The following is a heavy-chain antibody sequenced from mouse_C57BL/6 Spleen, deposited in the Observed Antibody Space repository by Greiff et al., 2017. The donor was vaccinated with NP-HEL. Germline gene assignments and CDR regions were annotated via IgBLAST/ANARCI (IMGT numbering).Heavy chain of an antibody. J-gene: IGHJ2*01. CDR1: GYAFSSYW. CDR3: ARWGDGYYYFDY. V-gene: IGHV1-80*01. D-gene: IGHD2-3*01. Sequence: QVQLQQSGAELVKPGASVKISCKASGYAFSSYWLNWVKQRPGKGLEWIGQIYPGDGDTNYNGKFKGKATLTADKSSSTAYMQLSSLTSEDSAVYFCARWGDGYYYFDYWGQGTTLTVSS. CDR2: IYPGDGDT.